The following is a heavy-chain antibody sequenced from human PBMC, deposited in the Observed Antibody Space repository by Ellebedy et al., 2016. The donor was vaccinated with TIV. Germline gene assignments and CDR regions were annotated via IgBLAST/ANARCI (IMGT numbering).Heavy chain of an antibody. CDR3: ARVEMATIVPPDY. J-gene: IGHJ4*02. D-gene: IGHD5-24*01. V-gene: IGHV3-21*01. CDR2: ISSSSSYI. Sequence: PGGSLRLSCAASGFTFSSYSMNRVRQAPGKGLEWVSSISSSSSYIYYADSVKGRFTISRDNAKNSLYLQMNSLRAEDTAVYYCARVEMATIVPPDYWGQGTLVTVSS. CDR1: GFTFSSYS.